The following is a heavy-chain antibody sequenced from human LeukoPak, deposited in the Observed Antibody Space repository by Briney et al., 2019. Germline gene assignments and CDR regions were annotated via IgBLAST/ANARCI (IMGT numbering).Heavy chain of an antibody. CDR2: INHSGST. V-gene: IGHV4-34*01. D-gene: IGHD6-13*01. CDR3: ARRSSSWTHYFDY. CDR1: GGSFSGYY. Sequence: SETLSLTCAVYGGSFSGYYWSWIRQPPGKGLEWIGEINHSGSTNHNPSLKSRVTISVDTSKNQFPLKLSSVTAADTAVYYCARRSSSWTHYFDYWGQGTLVTVSS. J-gene: IGHJ4*02.